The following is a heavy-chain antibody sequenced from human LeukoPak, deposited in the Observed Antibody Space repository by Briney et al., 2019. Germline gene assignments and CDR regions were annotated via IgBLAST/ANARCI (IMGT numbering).Heavy chain of an antibody. J-gene: IGHJ3*02. CDR3: AKGVRITMVRGAFDI. CDR1: GFTFDDYA. V-gene: IGHV3-9*01. D-gene: IGHD3-10*01. CDR2: ISWNSGSI. Sequence: PGGSLRLSCAASGFTFDDYAMHWVRQAPGKGLEWVSGISWNSGSIGYADSVKGRFTISRDNAKNSLYLQMNSLRAEDTALYYCAKGVRITMVRGAFDIWGQGTIVTVSS.